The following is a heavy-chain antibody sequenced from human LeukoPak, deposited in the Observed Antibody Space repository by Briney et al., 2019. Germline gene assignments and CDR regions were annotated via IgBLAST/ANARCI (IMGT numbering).Heavy chain of an antibody. J-gene: IGHJ6*04. Sequence: SETLSLTCAVYGGSFSGYYWSWIRQPPGKGLEWIGEINHSGSTNYNPSLKSRVTISVDTSKNQFSLKLSSVTAADTAVYYCAGGPRYCSGGSCYPLFSYHYYGMDVWGKGTTVTVSS. CDR3: AGGPRYCSGGSCYPLFSYHYYGMDV. V-gene: IGHV4-34*01. CDR1: GGSFSGYY. D-gene: IGHD2-15*01. CDR2: INHSGST.